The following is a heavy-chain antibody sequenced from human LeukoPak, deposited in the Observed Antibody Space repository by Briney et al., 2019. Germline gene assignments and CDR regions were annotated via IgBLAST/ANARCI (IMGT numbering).Heavy chain of an antibody. CDR1: GGSISSGGYF. V-gene: IGHV4-30-4*01. Sequence: PSETLSLTCSVSGGSISSGGYFWSWIRQPPGKGLEWIGYIYYSGSTYYNPSLKSRVTISVDTSKNQFSLKLSSVTAADTAVYYCARAPYCSSTSCYPGTDWGQGTLVTVSS. J-gene: IGHJ4*02. D-gene: IGHD2-2*01. CDR2: IYYSGST. CDR3: ARAPYCSSTSCYPGTD.